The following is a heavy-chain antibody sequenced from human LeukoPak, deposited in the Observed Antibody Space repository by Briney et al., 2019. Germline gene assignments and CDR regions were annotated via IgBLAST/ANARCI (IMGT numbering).Heavy chain of an antibody. Sequence: SGPALVKPTQTLTLTCTFSGLSLSTSGMRASWIRQPPGKALEWLARIDWDDDKFYSTSLKTRLTISKDTSKNQVVLTMTNMDPVDTATYYCARSIGYGYEIDYWGPGTLVTVSS. CDR2: IDWDDDK. D-gene: IGHD5-18*01. V-gene: IGHV2-70*04. J-gene: IGHJ4*02. CDR1: GLSLSTSGMR. CDR3: ARSIGYGYEIDY.